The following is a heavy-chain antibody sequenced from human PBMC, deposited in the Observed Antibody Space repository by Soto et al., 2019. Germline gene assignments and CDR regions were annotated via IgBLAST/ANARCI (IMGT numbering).Heavy chain of an antibody. CDR1: GGSIRTGGYY. CDR2: IYYSGST. V-gene: IGHV4-31*03. Sequence: QVQLQESGPGLVKPSQTLSLTCTVSGGSIRTGGYYWTWIRQHPGKGLEWIGYIYYSGSTYYNPSLKSRVTISVDTSKNQISLKLSSVTAADTAVYYCARGPDYTSSGYASFDSCGQGILVTVSS. J-gene: IGHJ4*02. CDR3: ARGPDYTSSGYASFDS. D-gene: IGHD6-6*01.